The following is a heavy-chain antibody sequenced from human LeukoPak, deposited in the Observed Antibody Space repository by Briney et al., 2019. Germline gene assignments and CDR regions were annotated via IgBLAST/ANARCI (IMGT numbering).Heavy chain of an antibody. D-gene: IGHD6-13*01. J-gene: IGHJ4*02. CDR3: ASPGIAAASRGIDY. CDR2: IYHSGST. Sequence: PSETLSLTCTVSGYSISSGYYWGWIRQPPGKGLEWIGSIYHSGSTYYNPSLKSRVTISVDTSKNQFSLKLSSVTAADTAVYYCASPGIAAASRGIDYWGQGTLVTVSS. V-gene: IGHV4-38-2*02. CDR1: GYSISSGYY.